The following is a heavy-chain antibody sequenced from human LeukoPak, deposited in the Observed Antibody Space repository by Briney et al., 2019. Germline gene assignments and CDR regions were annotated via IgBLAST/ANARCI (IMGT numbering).Heavy chain of an antibody. V-gene: IGHV4-34*01. J-gene: IGHJ6*03. CDR3: ARLSSGSGTHFGYYYMDV. Sequence: SETLSLTCAVYGGSFSGYYWSWIRQPPGKGLEWIGEINHSGSTNYNPSLKSRVTISVDTSKKQFSLKLISVTAADTAVYYCARLSSGSGTHFGYYYMDVWGKGTTVTVSS. CDR1: GGSFSGYY. D-gene: IGHD3-10*01. CDR2: INHSGST.